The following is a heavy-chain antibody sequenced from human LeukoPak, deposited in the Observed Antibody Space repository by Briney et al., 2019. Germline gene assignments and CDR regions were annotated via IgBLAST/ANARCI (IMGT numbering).Heavy chain of an antibody. V-gene: IGHV3-53*01. CDR3: ARSGENRVSENWFDP. J-gene: IGHJ5*02. Sequence: GGSLRLSCAASGFTVSSNYMSWVRQAPGKGLEWVSVIYSGGSTYYADSVKGRFTISRDNSKNTLYLQMNSLRAEDTAVYYCARSGENRVSENWFDPWGQGTLVTVSS. D-gene: IGHD1-14*01. CDR2: IYSGGST. CDR1: GFTVSSNY.